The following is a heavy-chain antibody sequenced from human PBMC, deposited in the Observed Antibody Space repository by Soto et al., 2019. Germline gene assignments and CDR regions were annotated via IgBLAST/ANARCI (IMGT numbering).Heavy chain of an antibody. J-gene: IGHJ4*02. Sequence: EVQLVESGGGLVQPGGYLRLSCAASGYTFSNYWMSWVRQAPGKGLEWVANIKVDGSEKYYVDSVKGRFTISRDNAKNSLYLQTNSLRAEDTAVYHCARVAVRGQGTLVTVSS. CDR3: ARVAV. D-gene: IGHD6-19*01. CDR2: IKVDGSEK. V-gene: IGHV3-7*05. CDR1: GYTFSNYW.